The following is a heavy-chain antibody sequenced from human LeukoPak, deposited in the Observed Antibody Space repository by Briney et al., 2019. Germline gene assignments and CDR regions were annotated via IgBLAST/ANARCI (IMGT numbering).Heavy chain of an antibody. J-gene: IGHJ4*02. D-gene: IGHD3-22*01. CDR1: GFTFSSYA. CDR3: AKGFTSSGYYYNYFDY. CDR2: ISGSGGST. V-gene: IGHV3-23*01. Sequence: AGGSLRLSCAASGFTFSSYAMSWVRQAPGKGPEWVSAISGSGGSTYYADSVKGRFTISRDNSKNTLYLQMNSLRAEDTAVYYCAKGFTSSGYYYNYFDYWGQGTLVTVSS.